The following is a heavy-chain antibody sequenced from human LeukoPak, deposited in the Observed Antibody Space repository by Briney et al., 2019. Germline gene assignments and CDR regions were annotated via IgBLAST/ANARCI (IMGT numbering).Heavy chain of an antibody. V-gene: IGHV1-18*01. D-gene: IGHD3-10*01. J-gene: IGHJ4*02. CDR3: ARVVYGSGSAPFDY. Sequence: GASVKVSCKASGYTFTSYGFTWVRQAPGQGLEWMGWISAYNGNTNYAQKFQGRVTMTTDTSTNTAYMELRSLRSEDTAVYYCARVVYGSGSAPFDYWGQGTLVTVSS. CDR2: ISAYNGNT. CDR1: GYTFTSYG.